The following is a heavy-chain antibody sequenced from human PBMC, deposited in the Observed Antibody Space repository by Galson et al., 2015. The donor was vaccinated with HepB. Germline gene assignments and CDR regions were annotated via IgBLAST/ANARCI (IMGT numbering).Heavy chain of an antibody. D-gene: IGHD6-13*01. V-gene: IGHV3-7*01. CDR3: AKEDPDDSSSSYYFDY. CDR2: IKQDGSEK. CDR1: GFTFSSYW. Sequence: SLRLSCAASGFTFSSYWMSWVRLAPGKGLEWVANIKQDGSEKYYVDSVKGRFTISRDNAKNSLYLQMNSLRAEDTAVYYCAKEDPDDSSSSYYFDYWGQGTLVTVSS. J-gene: IGHJ4*02.